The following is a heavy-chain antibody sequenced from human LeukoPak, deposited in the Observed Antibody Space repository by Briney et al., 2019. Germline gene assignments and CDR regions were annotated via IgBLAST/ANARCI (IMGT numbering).Heavy chain of an antibody. CDR2: IYYSGST. Sequence: SETLSLTCTVSGGSLSSSSYYWGWIRHPPGKGLEWLGNIYYSGSTYYNPSLKSRLTISVDTSKNQFSLQLTSVTAADTAVYYCAGHGAVGNYYFYYMDVWGKGTTVTVSS. D-gene: IGHD3-16*01. J-gene: IGHJ6*03. CDR1: GGSLSSSSYY. CDR3: AGHGAVGNYYFYYMDV. V-gene: IGHV4-39*01.